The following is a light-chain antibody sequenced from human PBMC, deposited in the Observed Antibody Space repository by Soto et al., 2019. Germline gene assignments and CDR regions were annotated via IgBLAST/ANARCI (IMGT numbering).Light chain of an antibody. Sequence: QMTQSPSSLSTYIGDRVTITCRASQTIATFLNWYQQKPGKAPKLLIYGASTLQSGVPSRFSGSGSGADFTLTISSLQPEDSATYYCQLSHTTLTFGQGTRLEIK. CDR1: QTIATF. CDR3: QLSHTTLT. CDR2: GAS. V-gene: IGKV1-39*01. J-gene: IGKJ5*01.